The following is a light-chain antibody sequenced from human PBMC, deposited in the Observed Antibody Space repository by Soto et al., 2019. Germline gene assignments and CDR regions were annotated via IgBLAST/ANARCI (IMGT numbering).Light chain of an antibody. J-gene: IGLJ3*02. CDR3: ATWDSSLSAGV. CDR2: DND. CDR1: SSNIGKNY. Sequence: QSVLTQPPSVSAAPGQKVSISCSGSSSNIGKNYVSWYQQFPGTAPKLLIYDNDKRPSGIPDRFSGSKSGTSATLGITGLQTGDEADCYCATWDSSLSAGVFGGGTKLTVL. V-gene: IGLV1-51*01.